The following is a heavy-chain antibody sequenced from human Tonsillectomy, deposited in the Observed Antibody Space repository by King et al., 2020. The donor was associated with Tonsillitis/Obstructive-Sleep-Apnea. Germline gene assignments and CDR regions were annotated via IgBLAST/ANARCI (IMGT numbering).Heavy chain of an antibody. CDR2: IXSSSSYI. V-gene: IGHV3-21*01. CDR1: GFTFTTYS. D-gene: IGHD3-10*01. CDR3: ARDRRGGPIXYYYXGMXX. Sequence: QLVESGGGLVKPGGSLRLSCAASGFTFTTYSMNWVRQAPGKXLEWVSSIXSSSSYINYADSVKGRFTISRDNAKNSLYLQMNSPRAEDTAVYYCARDRRGGPIXYYYXGMXXWGXXXXVTXSS. J-gene: IGHJ6*02.